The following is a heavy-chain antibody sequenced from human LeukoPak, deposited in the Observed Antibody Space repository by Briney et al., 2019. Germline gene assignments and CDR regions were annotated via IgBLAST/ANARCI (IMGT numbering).Heavy chain of an antibody. CDR2: IYYSGST. CDR3: AINYYGSGSLLDY. D-gene: IGHD3-10*01. J-gene: IGHJ4*02. CDR1: GGSFSSYY. Sequence: SETLSLTCAVYGGSFSSYYWGWIRQPPGKGLEWIGSIYYSGSTYYNPSLKSRVTISVDTSKNQFSLKLSSVTAADTAVYYCAINYYGSGSLLDYWGQGTRVTLSS. V-gene: IGHV4-39*01.